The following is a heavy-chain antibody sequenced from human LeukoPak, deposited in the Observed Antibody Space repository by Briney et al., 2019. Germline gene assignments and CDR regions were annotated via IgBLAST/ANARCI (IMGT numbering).Heavy chain of an antibody. V-gene: IGHV3-48*04. CDR1: GFTFSSYS. CDR2: ISSSSSTI. J-gene: IGHJ3*02. Sequence: GGSLRLSCAASGFTFSSYSMNWVRQAPGKGLEWVSYISSSSSTIYYADSVKGRFTISRDNAKNSLYLQMNSLRAEDTAVYYCARDRSRQWLLRHGTFDIWGQGTMVTVSS. CDR3: ARDRSRQWLLRHGTFDI. D-gene: IGHD3-22*01.